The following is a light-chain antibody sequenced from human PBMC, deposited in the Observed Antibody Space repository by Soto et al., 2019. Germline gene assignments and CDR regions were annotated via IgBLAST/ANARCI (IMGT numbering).Light chain of an antibody. CDR1: QSVSSSY. Sequence: EIVLTQSPGTLSLSPGERATLSCRASQSVSSSYLAWYQQKPGQAPRLLIYRASNRATGIPDRFSGSGSGTDFTLTISRLEPEDFAVYSCQQYGASPRTFGQGTKVEIK. J-gene: IGKJ1*01. CDR2: RAS. CDR3: QQYGASPRT. V-gene: IGKV3-20*01.